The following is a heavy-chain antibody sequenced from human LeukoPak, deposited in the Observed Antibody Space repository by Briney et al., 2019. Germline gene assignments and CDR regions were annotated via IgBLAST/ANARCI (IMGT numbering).Heavy chain of an antibody. CDR2: IYTSGST. V-gene: IGHV4-61*02. CDR1: GGSISSGGYY. Sequence: KPSETLSLTCTVSGGSISSGGYYWSWIRQPAGKGLEWIGRIYTSGSTYYNPSLKSRVTISVDTSKNQFSLKLTAVTAADTAVYYCARQPHAFDNWFDPWGQGTLVTVSS. CDR3: ARQPHAFDNWFDP. D-gene: IGHD3-10*01. J-gene: IGHJ5*02.